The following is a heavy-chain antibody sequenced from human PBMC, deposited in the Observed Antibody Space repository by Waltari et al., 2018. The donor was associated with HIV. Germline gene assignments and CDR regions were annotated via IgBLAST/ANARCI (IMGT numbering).Heavy chain of an antibody. CDR3: ARGPRAVIQPYKYSYMAV. CDR1: GYTFTSYD. Sequence: QVQLVQSGAEVKKPGASVKVTCKASGYTFTSYDINWVRQATGQGLEWLGWMTPNSANTCYAQKFQGRATMTRNTSITTAYRERRGLRPKDTAVYYCARGPRAVIQPYKYSYMAVWGKGTTVTVSS. CDR2: MTPNSANT. D-gene: IGHD3-16*02. J-gene: IGHJ6*03. V-gene: IGHV1-8*01.